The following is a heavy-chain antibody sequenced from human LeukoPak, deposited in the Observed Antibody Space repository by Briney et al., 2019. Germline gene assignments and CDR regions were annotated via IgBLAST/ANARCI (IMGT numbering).Heavy chain of an antibody. CDR3: ARGLYCSSTRCPTDNWFDP. J-gene: IGHJ5*02. CDR1: AGSISNYY. V-gene: IGHV4-59*01. D-gene: IGHD2-2*01. CDR2: IYYSGST. Sequence: SETLSLTCTVSAGSISNYYWTWIRQSPGMGLECIGYIYYSGSTNYNPSLKSRVTISVDTSKNQFSLKLRSVTAADTAMYYCARGLYCSSTRCPTDNWFDPWGQGTLVTVSS.